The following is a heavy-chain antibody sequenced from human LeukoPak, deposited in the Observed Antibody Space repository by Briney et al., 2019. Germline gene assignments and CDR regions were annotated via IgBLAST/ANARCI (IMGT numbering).Heavy chain of an antibody. D-gene: IGHD2-2*01. V-gene: IGHV4-59*01. CDR1: GGSISSYY. J-gene: IGHJ4*02. Sequence: SETLSLTCTVSGGSISSYYWSWIRQPPGKGLEWIGYIYYSGSTNYNPSLKSRVTISVDTSKNQFSLKLSSVTAADTAVYYCARGVRYCSSTSCERFFDYWGQGTLVTVSS. CDR3: ARGVRYCSSTSCERFFDY. CDR2: IYYSGST.